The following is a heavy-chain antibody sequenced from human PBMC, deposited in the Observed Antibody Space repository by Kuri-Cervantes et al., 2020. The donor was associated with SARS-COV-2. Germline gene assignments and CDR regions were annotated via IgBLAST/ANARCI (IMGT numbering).Heavy chain of an antibody. J-gene: IGHJ4*02. CDR2: MNPNGGNT. D-gene: IGHD1-1*01. CDR3: ARDWTLTGGRRGFDY. CDR1: GYTFTSYD. Sequence: ASVKVSCKASGYTFTSYDINWVRQATGQGLEWMGWMNPNGGNTGYAQKFEGRLTMTMKTSISTAYMELSNLRSDDTAVYFCARDWTLTGGRRGFDYWGQGTLVTVSS. V-gene: IGHV1-8*01.